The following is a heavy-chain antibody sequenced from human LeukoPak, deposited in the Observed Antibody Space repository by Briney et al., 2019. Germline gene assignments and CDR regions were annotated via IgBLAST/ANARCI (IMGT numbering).Heavy chain of an antibody. J-gene: IGHJ3*02. CDR2: INPSGGRT. Sequence: ASEKVSCKASGNTFTIVYMHWVRLAPAQGLEWMGLINPSGGRTSYAQKLQDRVTETRDTSTSTLYMELRSLRSEDTAVYYCARGGVSASGASDIWGQGTMVTVSS. D-gene: IGHD3-10*01. V-gene: IGHV1-46*01. CDR1: GNTFTIVY. CDR3: ARGGVSASGASDI.